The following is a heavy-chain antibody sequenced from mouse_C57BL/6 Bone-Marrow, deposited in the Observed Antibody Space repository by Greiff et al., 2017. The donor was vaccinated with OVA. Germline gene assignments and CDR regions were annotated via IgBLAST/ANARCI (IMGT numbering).Heavy chain of an antibody. CDR1: GYTFTSYW. CDR3: ARSGPFAY. CDR2: IDPSDSYT. D-gene: IGHD3-1*01. V-gene: IGHV1-50*01. J-gene: IGHJ3*01. Sequence: QVQLQQSGAELVKPGASVKLSCKASGYTFTSYWMQWVKQRPGQGLEWIGEIDPSDSYTNYNQKFKGKATLTVDTSSSTAYTQLSSLTSEDSAVYYCARSGPFAYWGQGTLVTVSA.